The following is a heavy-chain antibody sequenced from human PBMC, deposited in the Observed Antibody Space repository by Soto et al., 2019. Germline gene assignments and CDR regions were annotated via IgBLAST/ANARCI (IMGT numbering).Heavy chain of an antibody. CDR1: GFTFSSYG. CDR2: IWYDGSNK. Sequence: QVQLVESGGGVVQPGRSLRLSCAASGFTFSSYGMHWVRQAPGKGLEWVAVIWYDGSNKYYADSVKGRFTISRDNSKNTLYLQMNSLRAEYTAVYYCAISITFGGPAGYWGQGTLVTVSS. D-gene: IGHD3-16*01. CDR3: AISITFGGPAGY. V-gene: IGHV3-33*01. J-gene: IGHJ4*02.